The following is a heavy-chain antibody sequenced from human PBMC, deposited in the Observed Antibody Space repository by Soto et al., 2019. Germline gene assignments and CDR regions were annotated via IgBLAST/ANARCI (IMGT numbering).Heavy chain of an antibody. Sequence: EVQLLESGGGLAQPGGSLRLSCAAFEFSFRNYAMSWVRQAPGKGLEWGSTISGSGGVTYYEGSVKGRFTISRDNSKNTLYLQMNSLRAEDTAVYYCAKGLRTPVTPPRGVVAYWGQGTLVTVSS. CDR1: EFSFRNYA. CDR3: AKGLRTPVTPPRGVVAY. V-gene: IGHV3-23*01. CDR2: ISGSGGVT. J-gene: IGHJ4*02. D-gene: IGHD2-2*01.